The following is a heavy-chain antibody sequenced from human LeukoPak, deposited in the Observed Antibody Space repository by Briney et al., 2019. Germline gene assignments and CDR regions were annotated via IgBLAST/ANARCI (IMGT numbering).Heavy chain of an antibody. Sequence: SETLSLTCTVSGDSFSSSGYYWVWIRQPPGKGLEWVGTVSYSGSTYYNPSLKSRVTTSADTPKRQFSPRLSSVTAADTAVYYCARQVVPGYYDYWGQGTLVTVSS. V-gene: IGHV4-39*01. CDR1: GDSFSSSGYY. D-gene: IGHD2-21*01. J-gene: IGHJ4*02. CDR3: ARQVVPGYYDY. CDR2: VSYSGST.